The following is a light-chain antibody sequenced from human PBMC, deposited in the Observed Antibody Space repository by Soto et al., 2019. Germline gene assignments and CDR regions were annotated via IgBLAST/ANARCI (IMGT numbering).Light chain of an antibody. CDR3: SSYTSSTPVV. Sequence: QSALTQPASVSGSPGQSITISCTGTTSDVGGYDYVSWFQHHPGKAPKLMIYDVSYRPSGVSHRFSGTKSGNTASLTISGLHAEDEADYYCSSYTSSTPVVFGGGTKLTV. J-gene: IGLJ2*01. V-gene: IGLV2-14*03. CDR2: DVS. CDR1: TSDVGGYDY.